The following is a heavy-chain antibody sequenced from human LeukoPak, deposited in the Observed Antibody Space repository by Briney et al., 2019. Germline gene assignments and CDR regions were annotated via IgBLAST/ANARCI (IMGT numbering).Heavy chain of an antibody. CDR1: GFAFSSSG. V-gene: IGHV3-64*01. J-gene: IGHJ4*02. CDR3: AKEEGSGTYAY. D-gene: IGHD1-26*01. CDR2: ISNNGDST. Sequence: QTGGSLRLSCAASGFAFSSSGMHWVRQGPGKGLEYVSGISNNGDSTYYANSVKDRFTISRDNSKNTLYLQMGSLRAEDTAVYHCAKEEGSGTYAYWGQGTLVTVSS.